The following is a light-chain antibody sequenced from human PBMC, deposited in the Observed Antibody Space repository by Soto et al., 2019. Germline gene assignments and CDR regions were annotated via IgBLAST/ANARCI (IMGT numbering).Light chain of an antibody. J-gene: IGLJ3*02. CDR3: AAWDDRLRGVV. Sequence: QSVLTQPPSASGTPGQRVIISCSGSSSNIGSNYVYWYQRLPGRAPRVLMYRDNQRPSGVPDRFSGSKSGTSASLAISGLRADDEADFYCAAWDDRLRGVVFGGGTQLTVL. CDR2: RDN. CDR1: SSNIGSNY. V-gene: IGLV1-47*01.